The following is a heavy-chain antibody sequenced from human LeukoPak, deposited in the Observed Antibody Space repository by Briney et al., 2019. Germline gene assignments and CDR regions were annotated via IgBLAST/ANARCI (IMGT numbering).Heavy chain of an antibody. CDR2: ISYDGSNK. D-gene: IGHD5-24*01. V-gene: IGHV3-30-3*01. CDR3: ARDVGDGYNFGDY. CDR1: GFTFSSYA. Sequence: PGGSLRLSCAASGFTFSSYAMHWVRQAPGKGLEWVAVISYDGSNKYYADSVKGRFTISRDNSKNTLYLQMNSLRAEDTAVYYCARDVGDGYNFGDYWGQGTLVTVSS. J-gene: IGHJ4*02.